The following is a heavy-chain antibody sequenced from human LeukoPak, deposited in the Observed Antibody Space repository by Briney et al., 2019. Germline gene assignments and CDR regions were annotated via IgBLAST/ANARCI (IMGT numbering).Heavy chain of an antibody. V-gene: IGHV1-24*01. J-gene: IGHJ3*02. CDR3: AAGPHQLDI. CDR2: FDPEDGET. CDR1: GYTLTELS. Sequence: ASVKVSCKVSGYTLTELSMHWVRQAPGKGLEWMGGFDPEDGETIYAQKFQDRVTMTEDASTDTAYMELISLRSEDTAVYYCAAGPHQLDIWGQGTMVTVSS.